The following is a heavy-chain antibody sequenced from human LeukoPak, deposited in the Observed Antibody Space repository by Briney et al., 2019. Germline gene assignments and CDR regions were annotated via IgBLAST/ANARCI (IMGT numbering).Heavy chain of an antibody. J-gene: IGHJ4*02. CDR2: ISPSGGST. CDR3: ARDQAVAGEADY. V-gene: IGHV1-46*01. Sequence: ASVKVSCKAFGYTFTSNYMHWVRQAPGQGPEWMGVISPSGGSTTYAQKFQGRVTMTTDTLTSTAYMELRSLRSDDTAVYYCARDQAVAGEADYWGQGTLVTVSS. CDR1: GYTFTSNY. D-gene: IGHD6-19*01.